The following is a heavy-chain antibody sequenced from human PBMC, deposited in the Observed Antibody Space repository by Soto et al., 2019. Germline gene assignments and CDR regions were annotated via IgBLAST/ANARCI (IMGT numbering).Heavy chain of an antibody. D-gene: IGHD1-7*01. CDR3: STATTLGWFDP. V-gene: IGHV3-30-3*01. CDR1: GFTFSSHA. Sequence: VRLVESAGGVVQPGRSLRLSCAASGFTFSSHAMHWVRQAPGKGLEWVAVISYDGSSQSYADSVKGRFTISRDNSKNTLYLQMNSLRTEDTAVYYCSTATTLGWFDPWGQGTLVTVSS. CDR2: ISYDGSSQ. J-gene: IGHJ5*02.